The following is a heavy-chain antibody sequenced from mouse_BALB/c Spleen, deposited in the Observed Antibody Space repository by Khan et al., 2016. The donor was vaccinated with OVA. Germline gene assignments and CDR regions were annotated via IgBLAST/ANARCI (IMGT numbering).Heavy chain of an antibody. Sequence: EVQLQESGAEFVKPGASVRLSCTASGFNIKNTYIHWVKQRPEQGLEWIGRIDPANGNTKSDPKFQGKATITADTSSNTAYLQLSSLTSEDTAVYYCAHSLLLYAMDYWGQGTSVTVSS. CDR1: GFNIKNTY. J-gene: IGHJ4*01. V-gene: IGHV14-3*02. CDR3: AHSLLLYAMDY. D-gene: IGHD1-2*01. CDR2: IDPANGNT.